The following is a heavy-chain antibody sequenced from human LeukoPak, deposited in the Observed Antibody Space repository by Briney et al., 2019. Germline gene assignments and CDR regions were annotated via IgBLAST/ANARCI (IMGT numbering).Heavy chain of an antibody. J-gene: IGHJ3*02. Sequence: SETLSPTCAVYGGSFSGYYWSWIRQPPGKGLEWIGEINHSGSTNYNPSLKSRVTISVDTSKNQFSLKLSSVTAADTAVYYCARGVGDIVVVPAANAFDIWGQGTIVTVSS. CDR1: GGSFSGYY. CDR2: INHSGST. CDR3: ARGVGDIVVVPAANAFDI. V-gene: IGHV4-34*01. D-gene: IGHD2-2*01.